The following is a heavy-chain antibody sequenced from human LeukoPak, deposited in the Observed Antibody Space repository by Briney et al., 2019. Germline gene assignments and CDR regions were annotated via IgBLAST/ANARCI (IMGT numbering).Heavy chain of an antibody. CDR3: ARGGWLRETYYYYGMDV. J-gene: IGHJ6*02. D-gene: IGHD5-12*01. Sequence: GASLKVSCKASGYTFTGYYMHWVRQAAGQGLEWMGWINPNSGGTNYAQKFQGRVTMTRDTSISTAYMELSRLRSDDTAVYYCARGGWLRETYYYYGMDVWGQGTTVTVSS. V-gene: IGHV1-2*02. CDR1: GYTFTGYY. CDR2: INPNSGGT.